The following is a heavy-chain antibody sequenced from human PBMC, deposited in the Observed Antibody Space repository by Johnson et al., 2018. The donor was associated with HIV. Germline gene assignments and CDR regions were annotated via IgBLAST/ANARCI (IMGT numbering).Heavy chain of an antibody. Sequence: QVQLVESGGGVVQPGKSLRLSCVASGFTFRSYAMHCVRQAPGKGLEWVTLISYDENNKLYADSVKGRFTISRDNSKNTLYLQMNSLRAEDTAVYFCARDGDYYDQAGAFDIWGQGTMVTVSS. V-gene: IGHV3-30*04. J-gene: IGHJ3*02. CDR3: ARDGDYYDQAGAFDI. D-gene: IGHD3-22*01. CDR1: GFTFRSYA. CDR2: ISYDENNK.